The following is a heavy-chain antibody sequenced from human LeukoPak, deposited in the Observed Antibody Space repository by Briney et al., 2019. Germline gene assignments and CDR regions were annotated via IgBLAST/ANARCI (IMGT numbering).Heavy chain of an antibody. V-gene: IGHV3-21*01. CDR1: GFTFNAYG. D-gene: IGHD3-22*01. CDR2: ISSSSTYI. CDR3: AREWRYYDSSGYYDY. J-gene: IGHJ4*02. Sequence: TGGSLRLSCAASGFTFNAYGTNWVRQAPGKGLEWVSSISSSSTYIYYADSVKGRFTISRDNAKNSLYLQMNSLRAEDTAVYYCAREWRYYDSSGYYDYWGQGTLVTVSS.